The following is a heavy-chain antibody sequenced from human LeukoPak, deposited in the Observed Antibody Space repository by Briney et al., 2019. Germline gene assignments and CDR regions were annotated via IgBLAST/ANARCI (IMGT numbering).Heavy chain of an antibody. CDR3: ARGQNPLSYYYDSSGYYFDY. J-gene: IGHJ4*02. CDR2: IIPIFGTA. Sequence: GASVKVSCKASGGTFISYAISWVRQAPGQGLEWMGGIIPIFGTANFAQKFQGRVTLTADESTSTAYMELSSLRSEDTAVYYCARGQNPLSYYYDSSGYYFDYWGQGTLVTVSS. D-gene: IGHD3-22*01. CDR1: GGTFISYA. V-gene: IGHV1-69*13.